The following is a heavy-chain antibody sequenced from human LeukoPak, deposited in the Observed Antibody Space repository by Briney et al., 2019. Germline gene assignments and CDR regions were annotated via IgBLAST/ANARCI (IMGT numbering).Heavy chain of an antibody. Sequence: PSETLSLTCTVSGASISSSNFYWGWIRQPPGKGLEWIGSVYYSGATYYNPSLKSRVTISVDTSKNQFSLKLSSVTAADTAVYYCALYCSGGSCYPYDAFDIWGQGTMVTVSS. CDR2: VYYSGAT. V-gene: IGHV4-39*01. D-gene: IGHD2-15*01. J-gene: IGHJ3*02. CDR1: GASISSSNFY. CDR3: ALYCSGGSCYPYDAFDI.